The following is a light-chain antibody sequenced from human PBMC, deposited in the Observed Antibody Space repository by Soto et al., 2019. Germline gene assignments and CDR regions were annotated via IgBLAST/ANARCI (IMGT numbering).Light chain of an antibody. Sequence: QSVLTQPPSASGTPGQRVTISCSGGSSNIGTNAVNWYQQLPGTAPKLLIYNNNQRPSGVPDRFSGSKSGPSASLAISGLQYEDAADYYCAAWDDSLNGYVFGPGTKLTVL. J-gene: IGLJ1*01. CDR1: SSNIGTNA. CDR2: NNN. CDR3: AAWDDSLNGYV. V-gene: IGLV1-44*01.